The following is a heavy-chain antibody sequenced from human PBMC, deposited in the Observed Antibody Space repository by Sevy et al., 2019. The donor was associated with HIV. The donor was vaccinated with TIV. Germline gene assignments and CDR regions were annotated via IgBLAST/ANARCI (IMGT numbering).Heavy chain of an antibody. V-gene: IGHV3-49*04. CDR2: IKTKTYGGTT. Sequence: GGSLRLSCTASGFTFSDYAMSWVRQAPGKGLEWVGFIKTKTYGGTTEYAASVKGRFIISRDDSKNIAYLQMNSLKTEDTAVYYCTRDLYGSCWFYFDYRGQGTLVTVSS. CDR1: GFTFSDYA. CDR3: TRDLYGSCWFYFDY. J-gene: IGHJ4*02. D-gene: IGHD6-19*01.